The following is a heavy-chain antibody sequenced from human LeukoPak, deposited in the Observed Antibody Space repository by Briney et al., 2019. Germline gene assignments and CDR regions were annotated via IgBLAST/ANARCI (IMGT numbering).Heavy chain of an antibody. Sequence: GGSLRLSCAASGFTFNIRWMHWVRQAPGKGLVWVSRINSDGSSTNYADSVKGRFTISRDNAKNSLYLQMNSLRAEDTALYYCAKVGGDYSSSWYGTFDYWGQGTLVTVSS. V-gene: IGHV3-74*01. CDR2: INSDGSST. D-gene: IGHD6-13*01. J-gene: IGHJ4*02. CDR3: AKVGGDYSSSWYGTFDY. CDR1: GFTFNIRW.